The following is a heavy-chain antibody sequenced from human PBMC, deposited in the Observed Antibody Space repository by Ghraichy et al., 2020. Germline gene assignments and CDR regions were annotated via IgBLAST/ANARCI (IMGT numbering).Heavy chain of an antibody. D-gene: IGHD3-16*01. V-gene: IGHV1-46*01. CDR2: INPNGGTT. Sequence: ASVKVSCKASGYTFTSYYIHWVRQAPGQGLEWMGLINPNGGTTTYTQNFQGRVTMSRDTSTSTVYMEPSSLRSEDTAVYYCARGQRGLHYFDYWGQGTLVTVSS. CDR3: ARGQRGLHYFDY. J-gene: IGHJ4*02. CDR1: GYTFTSYY.